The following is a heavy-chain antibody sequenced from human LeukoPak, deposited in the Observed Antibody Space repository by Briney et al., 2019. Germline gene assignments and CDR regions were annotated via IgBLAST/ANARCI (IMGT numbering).Heavy chain of an antibody. CDR3: AREDYGGNSGTDV. V-gene: IGHV3-53*01. CDR1: GFTVSSNY. CDR2: IYSGGST. J-gene: IGHJ6*04. Sequence: GSLRLSCAASGFTVSSNYMSWVRQAPGKGLEWVSVIYSGGSTYYADSVKGRFTISRDNSKNTLYLQMNSLRAEDTAVYYCAREDYGGNSGTDVWGKGTTVTVSS. D-gene: IGHD4-23*01.